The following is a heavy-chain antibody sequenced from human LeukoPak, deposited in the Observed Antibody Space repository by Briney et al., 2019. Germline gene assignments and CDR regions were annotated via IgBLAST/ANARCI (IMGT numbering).Heavy chain of an antibody. Sequence: GGSLRLSRAASGFTFSSYEMNWVRQAPGKGLEWVSYISSSGSTIYYTDSVKGRFTISRDNAKNSLYLQMNSLRAEDTAVYYCAELGITMIGGVWGKGTTVTISS. V-gene: IGHV3-48*03. J-gene: IGHJ6*04. CDR3: AELGITMIGGV. D-gene: IGHD3-10*02. CDR1: GFTFSSYE. CDR2: ISSSGSTI.